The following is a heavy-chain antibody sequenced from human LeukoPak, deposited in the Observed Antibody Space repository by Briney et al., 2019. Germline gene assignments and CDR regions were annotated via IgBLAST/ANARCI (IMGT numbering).Heavy chain of an antibody. V-gene: IGHV3-48*03. CDR3: AREIQAPGKTLDY. CDR2: ISSSGATI. J-gene: IGHJ4*02. CDR1: GFTFHNYE. Sequence: GGSLRLSCVASGFTFHNYEMNWVRKAPGKGLEWVSYISSSGATIYYADAVKGRFTISRDNAKNTLYLQMNSLRAEDTAIYYCAREIQAPGKTLDYWGQGALVTVSS.